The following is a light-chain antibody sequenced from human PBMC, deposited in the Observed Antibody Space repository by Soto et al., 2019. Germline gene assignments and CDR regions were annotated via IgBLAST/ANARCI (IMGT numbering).Light chain of an antibody. CDR2: KVF. Sequence: DVVMTQSPLSLPVTLGQSASISCTSSQSLVYADGNTYLNWLQQRPGQSPRRLIYKVFNRDSGVPDRFSGSASGSEFTLTISRVEAEDIGVYYFMQTAHWPYTFGRGTKLEIK. J-gene: IGKJ2*01. CDR3: MQTAHWPYT. CDR1: QSLVYADGNTY. V-gene: IGKV2-30*01.